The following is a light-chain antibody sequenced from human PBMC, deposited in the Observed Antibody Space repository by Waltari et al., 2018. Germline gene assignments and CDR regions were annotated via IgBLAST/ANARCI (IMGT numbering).Light chain of an antibody. Sequence: QSALTQPPSVSGSPGPSLTISCTGSNSDVGGYNFVSWYQQHPGKAPKLIIYDVSNRPSGVSNRFSGSKSGNTASLTISGLQPEDAADYYCNSYSTSSTFVFGTGTRVTVL. V-gene: IGLV2-14*01. CDR3: NSYSTSSTFV. J-gene: IGLJ1*01. CDR1: NSDVGGYNF. CDR2: DVS.